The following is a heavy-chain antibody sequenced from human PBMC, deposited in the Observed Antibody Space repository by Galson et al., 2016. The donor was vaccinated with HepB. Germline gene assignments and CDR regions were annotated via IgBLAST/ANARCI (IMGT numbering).Heavy chain of an antibody. CDR1: GDSVTNHGAA. CDR2: TYYRSKWYN. Sequence: CAISGDSVTNHGAAWTWIRQSPSRGLEWLGRTYYRSKWYNTYAVSVKSRITINPDTSKNQFSLQLNSVTPEDTAVYYCARAETNWDGGGHHWFDPWGQGTLVNVPS. V-gene: IGHV6-1*01. CDR3: ARAETNWDGGGHHWFDP. J-gene: IGHJ5*02. D-gene: IGHD7-27*01.